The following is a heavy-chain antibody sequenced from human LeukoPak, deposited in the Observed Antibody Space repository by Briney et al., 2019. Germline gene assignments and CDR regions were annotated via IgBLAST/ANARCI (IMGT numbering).Heavy chain of an antibody. CDR3: ATDQSICRDAFDI. CDR2: FDPEDGER. J-gene: IGHJ3*02. CDR1: GYTLTELS. V-gene: IGHV1-24*01. Sequence: ASVKVSCKISGYTLTELSMHWVRQAPGKGLEWMGSFDPEDGERIYAQKFQGRATMTEDTSTDTAYMELSSLRSEDTDVYYCATDQSICRDAFDIWGQGTMLTVSS.